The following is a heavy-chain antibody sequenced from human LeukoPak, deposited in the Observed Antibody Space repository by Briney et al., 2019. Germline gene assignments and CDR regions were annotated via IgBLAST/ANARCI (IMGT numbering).Heavy chain of an antibody. D-gene: IGHD6-13*01. J-gene: IGHJ6*03. CDR1: GGSISNYY. Sequence: SETLSLTCTVSGGSISNYYWSWIRQPAGKGLEWIGRIYASGSTNYNPSLQSRVTISVDRSKNQFSLKLSSVTAADTAVYYCARAIKQQLVTLYYYYYMDVWGKGTTVTVSS. V-gene: IGHV4-4*07. CDR3: ARAIKQQLVTLYYYYYMDV. CDR2: IYASGST.